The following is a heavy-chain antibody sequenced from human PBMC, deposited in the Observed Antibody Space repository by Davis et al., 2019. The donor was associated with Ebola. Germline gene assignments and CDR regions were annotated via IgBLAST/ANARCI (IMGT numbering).Heavy chain of an antibody. CDR2: IKEDGSEK. CDR3: ATLPGYY. Sequence: GESLKISCAASGFTFSSYWMSWVRQAPGKGLEWVANIKEDGSEKHYVDSVKGRFTISRDNAKNTLYLQMNTLRAEDTAVYYCATLPGYYWGQGTLVTVSS. V-gene: IGHV3-7*01. D-gene: IGHD1-26*01. J-gene: IGHJ4*02. CDR1: GFTFSSYW.